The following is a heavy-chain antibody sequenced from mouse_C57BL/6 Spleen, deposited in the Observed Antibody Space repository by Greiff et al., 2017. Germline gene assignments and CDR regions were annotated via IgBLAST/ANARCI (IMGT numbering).Heavy chain of an antibody. V-gene: IGHV1-64*01. CDR2: IHPNGGST. CDR1: GYTFTSYW. D-gene: IGHD2-3*01. J-gene: IGHJ2*01. Sequence: QVQLQQPGAELVKPGASVKLSCKASGYTFTSYWMHWVKQRPGQGLEWIGMIHPNGGSTNYNEKFKSKATLTVDKSSSTAYMQLSSLTSEDSAVYYCARSVYEAADYWGQGTTLTVSS. CDR3: ARSVYEAADY.